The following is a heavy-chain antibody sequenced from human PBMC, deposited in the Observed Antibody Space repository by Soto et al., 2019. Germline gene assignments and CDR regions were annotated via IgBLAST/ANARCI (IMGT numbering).Heavy chain of an antibody. V-gene: IGHV1-18*01. J-gene: IGHJ5*02. CDR2: ISAYNGNT. CDR1: GYTFTSYG. D-gene: IGHD3-3*01. CDR3: ARDRLESAYDFWSGYSGWFDP. Sequence: GASVKVSCKAPGYTFTSYGISWVRQAPGQGLEWMGWISAYNGNTNYAQKLQGRVTMTTDTSTSTAYMELRSLRSDDTAVYYCARDRLESAYDFWSGYSGWFDPWGQGTLVTVSS.